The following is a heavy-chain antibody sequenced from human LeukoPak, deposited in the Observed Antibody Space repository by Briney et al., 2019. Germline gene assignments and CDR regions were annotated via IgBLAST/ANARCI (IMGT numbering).Heavy chain of an antibody. V-gene: IGHV4-59*08. D-gene: IGHD3-10*01. CDR1: GGSMNSNY. J-gene: IGHJ4*02. CDR2: IYYSGST. Sequence: SETLSLTCTVSGGSMNSNYWSWIRQPPGKGLEWIGYIYYSGSTNYNPSLKSRVTISVDTSKNQFSLKLSSVTAADTAVYYCARHSSGSADIFDSWGQGTLVTVSS. CDR3: ARHSSGSADIFDS.